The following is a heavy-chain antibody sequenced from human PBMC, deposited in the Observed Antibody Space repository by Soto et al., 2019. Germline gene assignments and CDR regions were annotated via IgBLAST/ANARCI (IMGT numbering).Heavy chain of an antibody. J-gene: IGHJ4*02. V-gene: IGHV1-2*02. Sequence: QVQLVQSGAEVKKPGASVKVSCKTSGYTFAAYYIHWIRQAPGQGLEWMGWINPTSGGTVYAQNFQDRVTMTRDTSISTAYMEVRRLTSDDTAVYYCARDPDYGDYWGYFFDSWGQGTPVTVSS. D-gene: IGHD4-17*01. CDR1: GYTFAAYY. CDR3: ARDPDYGDYWGYFFDS. CDR2: INPTSGGT.